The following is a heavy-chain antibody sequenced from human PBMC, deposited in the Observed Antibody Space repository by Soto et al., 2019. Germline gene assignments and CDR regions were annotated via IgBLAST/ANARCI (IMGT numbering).Heavy chain of an antibody. Sequence: SETLSLTCTVSGGSISSGDYYWSWIRQHPGKGLEWIGYIYYSGRGYFNPSLKSRVTISVDTSKNQFSLNLSSVTAADTAVFYCARVQLWKYYYNGMDVWGQGTTVTVSS. V-gene: IGHV4-31*03. J-gene: IGHJ6*02. CDR3: ARVQLWKYYYNGMDV. D-gene: IGHD5-18*01. CDR2: IYYSGRG. CDR1: GGSISSGDYY.